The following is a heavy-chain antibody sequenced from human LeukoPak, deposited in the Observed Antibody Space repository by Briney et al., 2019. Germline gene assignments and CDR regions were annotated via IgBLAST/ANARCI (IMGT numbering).Heavy chain of an antibody. Sequence: PAESLSLTCPGAGGSISSDYWSSIRQPPGKGLEWIGYIYYSGSTNYNPSLKSRVTISVETSKNEFSLKLRSVTAADTAVYYCARVTGYRIEDYFDYWGQGTLVTVSS. V-gene: IGHV4-59*01. CDR3: ARVTGYRIEDYFDY. J-gene: IGHJ4*02. CDR2: IYYSGST. D-gene: IGHD6-13*01. CDR1: GGSISSDY.